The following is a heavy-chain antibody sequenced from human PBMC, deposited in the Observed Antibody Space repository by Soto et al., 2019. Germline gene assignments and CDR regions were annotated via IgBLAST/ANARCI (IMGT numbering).Heavy chain of an antibody. V-gene: IGHV1-18*01. CDR1: GYTFTNYG. CDR3: ADTTDLGDAFDI. D-gene: IGHD4-17*01. J-gene: IGHJ3*02. CDR2: INVYNGNT. Sequence: ASVKVSCKASGYTFTNYGISWVRQAPGQGLEWMGWINVYNGNTKYAQKVQGRVTMTTDTSTSTAYMELRSLRSDDTAVYYCADTTDLGDAFDIWGQGTMVTVSS.